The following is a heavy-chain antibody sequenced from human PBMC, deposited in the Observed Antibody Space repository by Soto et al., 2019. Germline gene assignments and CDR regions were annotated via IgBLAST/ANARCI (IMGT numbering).Heavy chain of an antibody. D-gene: IGHD2-15*01. Sequence: ASVKVSFKASGNTFTNYSMQWVRPAPGQRLEWMGWINAGNGNTKYSQKFQGRVTITRDTSASTAYMELSSLRSEDTAVYYCARSQSGGSGPRYYFDYWGQGTLVTVSS. CDR1: GNTFTNYS. V-gene: IGHV1-3*01. CDR2: INAGNGNT. CDR3: ARSQSGGSGPRYYFDY. J-gene: IGHJ4*02.